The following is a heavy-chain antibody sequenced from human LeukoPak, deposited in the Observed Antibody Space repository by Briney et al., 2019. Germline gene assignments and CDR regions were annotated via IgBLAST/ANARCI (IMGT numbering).Heavy chain of an antibody. V-gene: IGHV4-59*11. D-gene: IGHD6-13*01. CDR3: ARGVVTSSPGSWFDP. Sequence: PSETLSLICTVSGDSIRSHYLSWIRQPPGKGLEWIGYIAYSGITNYNPSLKSRLTLLVDTSKNQFSLRLSSVTAADTAVYYCARGVVTSSPGSWFDPWGQGTLVTVSS. CDR1: GDSIRSHY. J-gene: IGHJ5*02. CDR2: IAYSGIT.